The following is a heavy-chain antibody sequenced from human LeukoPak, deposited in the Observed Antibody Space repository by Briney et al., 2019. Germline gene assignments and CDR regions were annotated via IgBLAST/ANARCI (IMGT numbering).Heavy chain of an antibody. CDR1: GGTFSSYA. J-gene: IGHJ3*02. CDR3: ARKGYCSGGSCYIDAFDM. D-gene: IGHD2-15*01. V-gene: IGHV1-69*13. CDR2: IIPIFGTA. Sequence: GASVKVSCKASGGTFSSYAISWVRQAPGQGLEWMGGIIPIFGTANYAQKFQGRVTITADESTSTAYMELSSLRSEDTAVYYCARKGYCSGGSCYIDAFDMGGQGTMVTVS.